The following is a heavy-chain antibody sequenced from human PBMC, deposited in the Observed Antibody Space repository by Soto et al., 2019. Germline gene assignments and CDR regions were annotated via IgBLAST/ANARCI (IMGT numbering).Heavy chain of an antibody. V-gene: IGHV4-31*03. CDR1: GGSISSGGYY. J-gene: IGHJ6*02. Sequence: QVQLQESGPGLVKPSQTLSLTCTVSGGSISSGGYYWYWIRQHPGKGLEWIGYIYYSGTTYYNPSLKSRVTISVDTSKNQFSLKLSSVTAADTAVYYCAASCVACGGFNYYGMDVWGQGTTFTVSS. D-gene: IGHD2-21*01. CDR2: IYYSGTT. CDR3: AASCVACGGFNYYGMDV.